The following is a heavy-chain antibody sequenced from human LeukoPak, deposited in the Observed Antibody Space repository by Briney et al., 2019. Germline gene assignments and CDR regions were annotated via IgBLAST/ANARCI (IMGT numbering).Heavy chain of an antibody. CDR2: INHSGST. J-gene: IGHJ4*02. V-gene: IGHV4-34*01. CDR1: GGSISSYY. D-gene: IGHD6-19*01. Sequence: SETLSLTCTVSGGSISSYYWSWIRQPPGKGLEWIGEINHSGSTNYNPSLKSRVTISVDTSKNQFSLKLSSVTAADTAVYYCARGRKQWLVQSYFDYWGQGTLVTVSS. CDR3: ARGRKQWLVQSYFDY.